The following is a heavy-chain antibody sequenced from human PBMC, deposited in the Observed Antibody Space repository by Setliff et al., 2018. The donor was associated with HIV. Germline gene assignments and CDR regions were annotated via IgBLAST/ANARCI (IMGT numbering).Heavy chain of an antibody. V-gene: IGHV1-2*02. J-gene: IGHJ4*02. CDR3: ARDLSTHWSGYSLGF. D-gene: IGHD3-3*01. Sequence: ASLKVSCKASGYTFTDYYFHWVRQAPGQGPEWMGWVNPKFGGTLYAQKFRGRVTMTRDMSINTVYLELSSLSSDDTAVYYCARDLSTHWSGYSLGFWGPGTLVTVSS. CDR2: VNPKFGGT. CDR1: GYTFTDYY.